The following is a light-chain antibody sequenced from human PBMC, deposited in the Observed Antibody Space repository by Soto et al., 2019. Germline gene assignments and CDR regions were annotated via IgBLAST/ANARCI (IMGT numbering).Light chain of an antibody. J-gene: IGLJ2*01. V-gene: IGLV2-23*01. CDR2: EGS. CDR1: SSAVGSYNL. Sequence: QSALTQPASVSGSPGQSITISCTGTSSAVGSYNLVSWYQQHPGKAPKLMIYEGSKRPSGVSNRFSGSKSGNTASLTISGLEADEEADYYCCSYAGSSTLVFGGGTKLTVL. CDR3: CSYAGSSTLV.